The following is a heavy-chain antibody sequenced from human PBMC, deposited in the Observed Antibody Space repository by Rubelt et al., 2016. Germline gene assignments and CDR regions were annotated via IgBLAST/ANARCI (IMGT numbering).Heavy chain of an antibody. J-gene: IGHJ5*02. V-gene: IGHV4-59*01. D-gene: IGHD6-13*01. CDR2: IYYSGST. Sequence: SGPGLVKPSETLSLTCTVSGGSISSYYWSWIRQPPGKGLEWIGYIYYSGSTNYNPSLKSRVTISVDTSKNQFSLKLSPVTAADTAVYYCARDLAAAATGWFDPWGQGTLVTVSS. CDR3: ARDLAAAATGWFDP. CDR1: GGSISSYY.